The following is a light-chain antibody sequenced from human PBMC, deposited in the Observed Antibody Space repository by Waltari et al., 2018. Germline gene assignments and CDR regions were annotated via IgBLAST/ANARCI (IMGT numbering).Light chain of an antibody. CDR1: QSVSNNY. J-gene: IGKJ4*01. CDR3: HLYGSART. CDR2: GAS. V-gene: IGKV3-20*01. Sequence: NVLTQSPGTLSLSPGERATLSCRASQSVSNNYLAWFPQQPGQAPRLLIYGASSRATCIPDRFSGSRSGTDFTLTISRLEPEDSAVYFCHLYGSARTFGGGTKVEIK.